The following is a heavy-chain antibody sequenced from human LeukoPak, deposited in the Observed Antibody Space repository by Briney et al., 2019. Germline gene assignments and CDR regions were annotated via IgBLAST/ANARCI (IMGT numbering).Heavy chain of an antibody. V-gene: IGHV4-4*07. D-gene: IGHD3-22*01. Sequence: PSETLSLTCTVSGGSISSYYWSWIRQPAGKGLEWIGRIYTSGSTNYNPSLKSRVTMSVDTSKNQFSLKLTSVTAADTAVYYCAGTPLNYYDSSGFYNSYFDYWGQGTLVTVSS. CDR1: GGSISSYY. CDR3: AGTPLNYYDSSGFYNSYFDY. J-gene: IGHJ4*02. CDR2: IYTSGST.